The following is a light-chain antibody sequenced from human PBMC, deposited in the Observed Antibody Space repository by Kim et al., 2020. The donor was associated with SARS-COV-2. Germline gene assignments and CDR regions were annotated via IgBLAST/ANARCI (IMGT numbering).Light chain of an antibody. CDR1: SGHSNYA. CDR2: LNSDGSH. J-gene: IGLJ3*02. CDR3: QTWDTGIRV. V-gene: IGLV4-69*01. Sequence: QLVLTQSPSASASLGASVKLTCTLSSGHSNYAIAWHQQQPEKGPRYLMKLNSDGSHNKGGGIPDRFSGSSSGAERYLTISSLQSEDEAAYYCQTWDTGIRVFGGGTQLTVL.